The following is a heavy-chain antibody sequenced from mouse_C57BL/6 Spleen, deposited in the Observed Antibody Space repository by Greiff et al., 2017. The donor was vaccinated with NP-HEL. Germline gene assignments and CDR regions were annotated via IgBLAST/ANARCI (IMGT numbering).Heavy chain of an antibody. CDR1: GYTFTDYY. V-gene: IGHV1-26*01. D-gene: IGHD2-5*01. CDR3: ADSNYLAWFAY. Sequence: VQLQQSGPELVKPGASVKISCKASGYTFTDYYMNWVKQSHGKSLEWIGDINPNNGGTSYNQKFKGKATLTVDKSSSTAYMELRSLTSEDSAVYYCADSNYLAWFAYWGQGTLVTVSA. J-gene: IGHJ3*01. CDR2: INPNNGGT.